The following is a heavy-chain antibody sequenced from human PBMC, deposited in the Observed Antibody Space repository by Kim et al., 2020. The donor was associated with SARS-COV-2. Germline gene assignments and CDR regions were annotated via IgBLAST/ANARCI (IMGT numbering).Heavy chain of an antibody. CDR3: ARGHEAMVRTWPFDM. CDR1: GFTFSSYW. Sequence: GGSLRLSCAASGFTFSSYWMHWVRQAPGKGLVWVSHINSDGSTTNYADSVKGRFTISRDNAKNTLYLQMNGLRVEDTAIYYCARGHEAMVRTWPFDMWGQGTMVTVSS. CDR2: INSDGSTT. J-gene: IGHJ3*02. D-gene: IGHD3-10*01. V-gene: IGHV3-74*01.